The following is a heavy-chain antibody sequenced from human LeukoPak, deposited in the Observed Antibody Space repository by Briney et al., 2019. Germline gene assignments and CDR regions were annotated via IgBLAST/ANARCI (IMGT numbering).Heavy chain of an antibody. CDR3: AKIPDYDGSGDI. D-gene: IGHD3-22*01. CDR2: ISWNSGSI. J-gene: IGHJ3*02. CDR1: GFTFDDYA. V-gene: IGHV3-9*01. Sequence: PGRSLRLSCAASGFTFDDYAMHWVRQAPGKCLEWVSGISWNSGSIGYADSVKDRFTISRDNAKNSLYLQMNSLRAEDTALYYCAKIPDYDGSGDIWGQGTMVTVSS.